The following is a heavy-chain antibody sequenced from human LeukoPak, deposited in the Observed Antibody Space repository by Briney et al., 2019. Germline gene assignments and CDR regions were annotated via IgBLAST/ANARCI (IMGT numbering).Heavy chain of an antibody. Sequence: AAVKVSCKASGGTFSSYAISWVRQAPGQGLEWMGGIIPIFGTANYAQKFQGRVTITADESTSTAYMELSSLRSEDTAVHYCARDRGYSYAYGMDVWGQGTTVTVSS. CDR3: ARDRGYSYAYGMDV. CDR2: IIPIFGTA. D-gene: IGHD5-18*01. J-gene: IGHJ6*02. V-gene: IGHV1-69*13. CDR1: GGTFSSYA.